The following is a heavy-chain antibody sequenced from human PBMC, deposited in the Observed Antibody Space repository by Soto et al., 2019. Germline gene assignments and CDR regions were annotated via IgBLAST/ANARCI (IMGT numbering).Heavy chain of an antibody. Sequence: QVQLQESGPGLVKPSETLSLTCIVSGGSVSSVTYYWSWLRQPPGKGLEWIGYINNSGSTKYNPPLKSRVSLSLDTSRNQFSLTLISVTAADTAVYYCARADDYKSSWFAPWGQGTLVTVSS. CDR2: INNSGST. CDR1: GGSVSSVTYY. D-gene: IGHD4-4*01. CDR3: ARADDYKSSWFAP. V-gene: IGHV4-61*01. J-gene: IGHJ5*02.